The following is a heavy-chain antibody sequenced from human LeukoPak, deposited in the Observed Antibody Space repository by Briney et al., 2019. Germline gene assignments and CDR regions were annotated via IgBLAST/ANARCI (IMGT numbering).Heavy chain of an antibody. CDR1: GFTFSSYA. CDR3: ANCVRSTSSMYNWFDP. Sequence: PGGSLRLSCAASGFTFSSYAMSWVRQAPGKGLEWVSAISGSGGSTYYADSVKGRFTISRDNSKNTLYLQMNSLRAEDTAVYYCANCVRSTSSMYNWFDPWGQGTLVTVSS. J-gene: IGHJ5*02. D-gene: IGHD2-2*01. CDR2: ISGSGGST. V-gene: IGHV3-23*01.